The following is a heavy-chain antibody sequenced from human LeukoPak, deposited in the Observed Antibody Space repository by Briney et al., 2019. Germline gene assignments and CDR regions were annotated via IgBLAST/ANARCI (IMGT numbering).Heavy chain of an antibody. Sequence: PSETLSLTCAVYGGSFSGYYWNWIRQPPGKGLEWIGYIYYSGSINYNPSLKSRVTISVDTSKNQFSLKLSSVTAADTAVYYCARGRNGYSSSWCRYYYYYYGMDVWGQGTTVTVSS. CDR2: IYYSGSI. J-gene: IGHJ6*02. CDR3: ARGRNGYSSSWCRYYYYYYGMDV. D-gene: IGHD6-13*01. CDR1: GGSFSGYY. V-gene: IGHV4-59*01.